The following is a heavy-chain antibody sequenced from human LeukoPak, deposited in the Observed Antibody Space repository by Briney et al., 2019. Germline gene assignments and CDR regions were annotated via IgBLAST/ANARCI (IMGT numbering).Heavy chain of an antibody. CDR3: ARLHRRTSYYYYYYMDV. V-gene: IGHV4-34*01. CDR1: GGSFSGYY. D-gene: IGHD1-14*01. J-gene: IGHJ6*03. Sequence: SSETLSLTCAVYGGSFSGYYWSWIRQPPGKGLEWIGEINHSGSTNYNPSLKSRVTISVDTSKNQFSLKLSSVTAADTAVYYCARLHRRTSYYYYYYMDVWGKGTTVTTSS. CDR2: INHSGST.